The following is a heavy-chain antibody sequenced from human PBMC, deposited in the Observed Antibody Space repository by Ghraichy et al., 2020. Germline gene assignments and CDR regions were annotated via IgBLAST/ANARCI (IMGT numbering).Heavy chain of an antibody. J-gene: IGHJ6*02. Sequence: SQTLSLTCAVYGGSFSGYYWSWIRQPPGKGLEWIGEINHSGSTNYNPSLKSRVTISVDTSKNQFSLKLSSVTAADTAVYYCARGGRGRSSSWSGKYYYYYGMDVWGQGTTVTVSS. CDR2: INHSGST. CDR1: GGSFSGYY. D-gene: IGHD6-13*01. V-gene: IGHV4-34*01. CDR3: ARGGRGRSSSWSGKYYYYYGMDV.